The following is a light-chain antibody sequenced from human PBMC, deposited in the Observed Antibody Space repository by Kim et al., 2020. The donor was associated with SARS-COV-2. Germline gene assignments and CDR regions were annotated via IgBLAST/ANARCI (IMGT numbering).Light chain of an antibody. V-gene: IGKV3-20*01. CDR3: QHYSSSPLYT. Sequence: SPGERATLSYRASQSVSSIYLAWYQQKPGQAPRLLIYGASSRATGIPDRFSGSGSGTDFTLTISRLEPEDFALYYCQHYSSSPLYTFGQGTKLEIK. CDR1: QSVSSIY. CDR2: GAS. J-gene: IGKJ2*01.